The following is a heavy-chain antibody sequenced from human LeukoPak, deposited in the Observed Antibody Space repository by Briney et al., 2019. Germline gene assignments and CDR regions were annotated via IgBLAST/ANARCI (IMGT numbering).Heavy chain of an antibody. CDR2: ISWNSGSI. J-gene: IGHJ4*02. D-gene: IGHD3-22*01. V-gene: IGHV3-9*01. CDR3: ATSSSGYYYSRENY. CDR1: GFTFDDYA. Sequence: GRSLRLSCAASGFTFDDYAMHWVRQAPGKGLEWVSGISWNSGSIGYADSVKGRFTISRDNAKNPLYLQMNSLRAEDTALYYCATSSSGYYYSRENYWGQGTLVTVSS.